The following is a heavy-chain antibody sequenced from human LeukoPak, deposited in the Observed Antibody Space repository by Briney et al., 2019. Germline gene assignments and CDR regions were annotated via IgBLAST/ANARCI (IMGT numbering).Heavy chain of an antibody. J-gene: IGHJ6*02. D-gene: IGHD5-18*01. V-gene: IGHV1-2*02. Sequence: ASVKVSCKASGYTLADYYMHWVRQAPGQGLEWMGRINPKTGGTHYAQRFQGRVTMTRDTSIRTAYMELSRLRSDDTAVYFCARLKIQVFLDYSNYGMDVWGQGTTVTVSS. CDR2: INPKTGGT. CDR3: ARLKIQVFLDYSNYGMDV. CDR1: GYTLADYY.